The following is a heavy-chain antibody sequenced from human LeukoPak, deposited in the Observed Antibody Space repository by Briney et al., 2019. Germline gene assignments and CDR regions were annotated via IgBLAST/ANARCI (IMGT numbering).Heavy chain of an antibody. CDR2: MNPNSGNT. V-gene: IGHV1-8*02. J-gene: IGHJ6*03. CDR3: ARVNYDVWSGYSFYHYYMDV. Sequence: ASVKVSCKAPGYTFTSYDINWVRQATGQGLEWMGWMNPNSGNTGYAQKFQGRVTITRNTSISTVYMELSSLRSEDTAVYYCARVNYDVWSGYSFYHYYMDVWGRGTTVTVSS. D-gene: IGHD3-3*01. CDR1: GYTFTSYD.